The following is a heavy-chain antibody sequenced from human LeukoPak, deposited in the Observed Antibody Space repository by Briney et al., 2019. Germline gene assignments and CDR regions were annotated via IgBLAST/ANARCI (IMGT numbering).Heavy chain of an antibody. D-gene: IGHD3-10*01. J-gene: IGHJ4*02. V-gene: IGHV3-30*04. CDR2: ISYDGSNK. Sequence: GGSLRLSCAASGFTFSSYAMHWVRQAPGKGLEWVAVISYDGSNKYYADSVKGRFTISRDNSKNTLYLQMDSLRAEDTAVYYCAKDPLGVRGVLYYFDYWGQGTLVTVSS. CDR3: AKDPLGVRGVLYYFDY. CDR1: GFTFSSYA.